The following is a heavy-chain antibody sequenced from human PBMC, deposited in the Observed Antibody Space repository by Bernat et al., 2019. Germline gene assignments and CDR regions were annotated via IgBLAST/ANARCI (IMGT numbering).Heavy chain of an antibody. J-gene: IGHJ4*02. CDR2: IWFDGSNK. CDR1: GFTFSTYG. V-gene: IGHV3-33*01. D-gene: IGHD6-13*01. CDR3: AREGIAAAGYYFDY. Sequence: QVQLVESGGGVVQPGRSLRLSCAASGFTFSTYGMHWVRQAPGKGLEWVAVIWFDGSNKYYADSVKGRFTIFRDNSKNTLYLQMNSLRAEDMAVYYCAREGIAAAGYYFDYWGQGTLVTVSS.